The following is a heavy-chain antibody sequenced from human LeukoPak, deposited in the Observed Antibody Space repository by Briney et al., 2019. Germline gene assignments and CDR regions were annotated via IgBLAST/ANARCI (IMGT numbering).Heavy chain of an antibody. CDR3: ARNRTSYYGEIPFDV. CDR1: GGAISNFY. Sequence: SETLSLTCTVSGGAISNFYWSWIRQSAGKGLEWIGQIYGSGGTNYNPSLKSRVTMSADKSKKQISLRLTSVTAADTAVYYCARNRTSYYGEIPFDVWGQGTMVTVSS. CDR2: IYGSGGT. V-gene: IGHV4-4*07. D-gene: IGHD3/OR15-3a*01. J-gene: IGHJ3*01.